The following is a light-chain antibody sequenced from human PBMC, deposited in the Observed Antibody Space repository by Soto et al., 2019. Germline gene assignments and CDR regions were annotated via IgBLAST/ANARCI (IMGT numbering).Light chain of an antibody. CDR3: QQRSNWPPWT. CDR1: QSVSSY. CDR2: DAS. Sequence: EIVLTQSPATLSLSPGERATLSCRASQSVSSYLAWYQQKPGQAPRLLIYDASNRATGIPARFSGSGSGTDFTLTISSLEPEDFAVYYCQQRSNWPPWTFGHGNKVEI. J-gene: IGKJ1*01. V-gene: IGKV3-11*01.